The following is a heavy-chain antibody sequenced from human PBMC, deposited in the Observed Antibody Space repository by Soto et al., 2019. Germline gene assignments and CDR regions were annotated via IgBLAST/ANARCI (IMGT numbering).Heavy chain of an antibody. V-gene: IGHV1-18*01. CDR2: ISAYNGNT. J-gene: IGHJ4*02. Sequence: ASVKVSCKASGYTFTSYGISWVRQAPGQGLEWMGWISAYNGNTNYAQKLQGRVTMTTDTSTSTAYMELRSLRSDDTAVYYCARVPDIVVVPAALRFFDYWGQGTLVTVSS. D-gene: IGHD2-2*01. CDR1: GYTFTSYG. CDR3: ARVPDIVVVPAALRFFDY.